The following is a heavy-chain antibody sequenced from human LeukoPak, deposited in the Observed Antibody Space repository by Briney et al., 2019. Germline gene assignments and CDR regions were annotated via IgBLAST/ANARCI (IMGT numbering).Heavy chain of an antibody. D-gene: IGHD5-12*01. CDR2: ISGSAGST. Sequence: GGSLRLSCAASGFTFSSYAMFWVRQAPGKGLEWVSTISGSAGSTFYADSVKGRFTISRDNSKSTLYLQMNSLRAEDTAAYYCARGFSVATRPCDYWGQGTLVTVPS. V-gene: IGHV3-23*01. CDR3: ARGFSVATRPCDY. CDR1: GFTFSSYA. J-gene: IGHJ4*02.